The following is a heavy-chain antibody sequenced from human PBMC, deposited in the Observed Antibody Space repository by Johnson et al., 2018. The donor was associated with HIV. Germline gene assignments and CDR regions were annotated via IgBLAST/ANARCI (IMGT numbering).Heavy chain of an antibody. D-gene: IGHD6-13*01. V-gene: IGHV3-20*04. CDR2: IDWNGGST. CDR1: GFSFDDYG. Sequence: VQPLESGGAVVRPGGSLKLSCAASGFSFDDYGMSWVRQPPGKGLEWVSGIDWNGGSTYYADSVKARFTISRDNSKNTLYVQMNSLRAEDTAVYYCARDWSDIAAAVTGAFDMWGQGTRVTVSS. J-gene: IGHJ3*02. CDR3: ARDWSDIAAAVTGAFDM.